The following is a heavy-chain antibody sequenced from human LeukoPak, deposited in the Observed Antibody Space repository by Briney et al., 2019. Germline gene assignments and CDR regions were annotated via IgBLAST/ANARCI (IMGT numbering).Heavy chain of an antibody. V-gene: IGHV1-2*04. CDR2: INPNTGGT. D-gene: IGHD6-19*01. CDR3: ARAGSSGWYEYYFDY. Sequence: ASVKVSCKASGYTFIGYYMHWVRQAPGQGLEWMGWINPNTGGTNYAQKFQGWVTMTRDTSISTAYMELSRLRSDGTAVYYCARAGSSGWYEYYFDYWGQGTQVTVSS. CDR1: GYTFIGYY. J-gene: IGHJ4*02.